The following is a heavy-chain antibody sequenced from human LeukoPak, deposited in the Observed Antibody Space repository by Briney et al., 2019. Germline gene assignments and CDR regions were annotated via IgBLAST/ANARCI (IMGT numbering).Heavy chain of an antibody. V-gene: IGHV1-69*05. D-gene: IGHD2-2*01. CDR2: IIPMLGTP. Sequence: ASVKVSCKASGGTFSSYDISWVRQAPGQGLEWMGGIIPMLGTPNYAQKFQGRVTITTDKSTSTAYMDLSSLRSEDTAVYYCASGTTDIVVVPATLRNYYFDYWGQGTLVTVSS. CDR3: ASGTTDIVVVPATLRNYYFDY. CDR1: GGTFSSYD. J-gene: IGHJ4*02.